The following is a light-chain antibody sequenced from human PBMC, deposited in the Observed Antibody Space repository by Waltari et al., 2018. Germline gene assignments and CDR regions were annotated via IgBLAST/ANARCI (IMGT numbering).Light chain of an antibody. CDR3: SSNAGINNFV. CDR1: SSDVGSSDY. CDR2: HVT. V-gene: IGLV2-8*01. Sequence: QSALTQPPSASGSPGQTVTISCAGTSSDVGSSDYVSWYQKHPGQAPKLLIYHVTKRPSGVPDRFSGSKSGNTASLTVSGLQAEDEADYYCSSNAGINNFVFGGGTKLTAL. J-gene: IGLJ2*01.